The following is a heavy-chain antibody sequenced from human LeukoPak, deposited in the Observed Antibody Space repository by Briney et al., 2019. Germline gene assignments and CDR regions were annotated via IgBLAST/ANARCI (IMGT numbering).Heavy chain of an antibody. CDR1: GFTFSNYA. CDR3: TGGRDYFDY. CDR2: LNGRGDSP. V-gene: IGHV3-23*01. D-gene: IGHD1-26*01. J-gene: IGHJ4*02. Sequence: GGSLRLSCAASGFTFSNYAMSWVRQAPGKGLEWVSSLNGRGDSPYYADSVKGRFTISRDNSKNTLYLQMHSLRVEDTAVYYCTGGRDYFDYWGQGTLVTVSS.